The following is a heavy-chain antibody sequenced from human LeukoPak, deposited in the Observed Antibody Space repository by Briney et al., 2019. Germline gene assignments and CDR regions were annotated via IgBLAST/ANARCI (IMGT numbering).Heavy chain of an antibody. J-gene: IGHJ3*02. CDR1: GFTFSSYG. Sequence: GGSLRLSCAASGFTFSSYGTHWVRQAPGRGLEPLACISYDGSRDHHADSVKGRFTISRDNSKNTLYLQMNSLRAEDSAVYYCARDVASSGTLGTPDIWGQGTMVTVSS. CDR3: ARDVASSGTLGTPDI. D-gene: IGHD6-19*01. V-gene: IGHV3-30*04. CDR2: ISYDGSRD.